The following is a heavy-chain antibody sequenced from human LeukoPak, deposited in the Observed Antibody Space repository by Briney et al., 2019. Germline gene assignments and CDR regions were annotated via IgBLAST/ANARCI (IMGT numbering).Heavy chain of an antibody. CDR1: GYTFTGYY. D-gene: IGHD2-15*01. Sequence: GASVKVSCKTSGYTFTGYYIHWVRQAPGQGLEWMGWINPNSGGTNYAQKFQGRVTMTRDTSISTAYMELSRLRSDDTAVYYCARAPYCSGGSCQAVYWFDPWGQGTLITVSS. CDR2: INPNSGGT. CDR3: ARAPYCSGGSCQAVYWFDP. J-gene: IGHJ5*02. V-gene: IGHV1-2*02.